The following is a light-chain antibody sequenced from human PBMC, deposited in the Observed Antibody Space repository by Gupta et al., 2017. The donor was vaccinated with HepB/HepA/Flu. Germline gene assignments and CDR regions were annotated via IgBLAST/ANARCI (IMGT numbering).Light chain of an antibody. CDR1: HNINPW. Sequence: TLSASVGDRVTITCRASHNINPWLAWYQHRPGKAPKLLMYQASILQSGVPSRFSGSGSGTQFTLTITSLQPDDSATYYCQQYGYYRSFGQGTRLEIK. CDR3: QQYGYYRS. CDR2: QAS. J-gene: IGKJ2*01. V-gene: IGKV1-5*03.